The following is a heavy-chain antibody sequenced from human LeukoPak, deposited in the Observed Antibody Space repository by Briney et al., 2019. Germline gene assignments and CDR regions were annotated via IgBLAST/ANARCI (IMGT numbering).Heavy chain of an antibody. V-gene: IGHV3-23*01. CDR2: ISGSGGST. CDR3: AKRPSYYYDSSALSYYFDY. Sequence: GASLRLSCAASGFTFSSYAMSWVRQAPGKGLEWVSAISGSGGSTYYADSVKGRFTNSRDNSKNTLYLQMNSLRAEDTAVYYCAKRPSYYYDSSALSYYFDYWGQGTLVTVSS. J-gene: IGHJ4*02. D-gene: IGHD3-22*01. CDR1: GFTFSSYA.